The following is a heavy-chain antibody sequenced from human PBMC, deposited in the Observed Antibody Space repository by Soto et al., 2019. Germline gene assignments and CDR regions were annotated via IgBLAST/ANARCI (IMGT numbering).Heavy chain of an antibody. J-gene: IGHJ4*02. D-gene: IGHD5-12*01. Sequence: GGSLRLSCAASGFTFSSYAMSWVRQAPGKGLEWVSAISGSGGSTYYADSVKGRFTISRDNSKNTLYLQMNSLRAEDTAVYYCAKDMREIVATTENYFDYWGQGTLVTVSS. CDR2: ISGSGGST. CDR3: AKDMREIVATTENYFDY. V-gene: IGHV3-23*01. CDR1: GFTFSSYA.